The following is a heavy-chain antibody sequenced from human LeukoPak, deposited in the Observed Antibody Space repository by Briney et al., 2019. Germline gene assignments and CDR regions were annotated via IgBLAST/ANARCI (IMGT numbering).Heavy chain of an antibody. V-gene: IGHV3-23*01. CDR1: GFTFSRYA. D-gene: IGHD2-8*01. CDR3: AKDEVDNGLYPGY. J-gene: IGHJ4*02. CDR2: ISGSGGST. Sequence: PGGSLRLSCAASGFTFSRYAMSWVRQAPGKGLEWVSGISGSGGSTYYADSVKGRFTISRDISKNTLYLQMNSLRADDAAVYYCAKDEVDNGLYPGYWGQGALVTVSS.